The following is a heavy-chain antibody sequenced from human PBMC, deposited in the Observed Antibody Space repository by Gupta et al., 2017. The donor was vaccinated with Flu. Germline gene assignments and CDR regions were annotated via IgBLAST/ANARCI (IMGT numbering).Heavy chain of an antibody. V-gene: IGHV3-48*03. CDR3: ARFGGACSGGSCYSGY. Sequence: EVQLVESGGGLVQPGGSLRLSCAASGFTFSSYEMNWVRQAPGKGLEWVSYISSSGSTIYYADSVKGRFTISRDNAKNSLYLQMNSLRAEDTAVYYCARFGGACSGGSCYSGYWGQGTLVTVSS. J-gene: IGHJ4*02. D-gene: IGHD2-15*01. CDR2: ISSSGSTI. CDR1: GFTFSSYE.